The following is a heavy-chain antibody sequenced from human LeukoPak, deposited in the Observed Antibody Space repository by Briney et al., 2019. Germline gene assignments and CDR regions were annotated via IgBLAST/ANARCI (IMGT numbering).Heavy chain of an antibody. CDR3: AKVPQYYYDSSGYLAY. CDR1: GFTFSSYG. Sequence: GGSLRLSCAASGFTFSSYGMHWVRQAPGKGLEWVAVISYDGSNKYYADSVKGRFTISRDNSKNTLYLQMNSLRAEDTAVYYCAKVPQYYYDSSGYLAYWGQGTLVTVST. D-gene: IGHD3-22*01. CDR2: ISYDGSNK. J-gene: IGHJ4*02. V-gene: IGHV3-30*18.